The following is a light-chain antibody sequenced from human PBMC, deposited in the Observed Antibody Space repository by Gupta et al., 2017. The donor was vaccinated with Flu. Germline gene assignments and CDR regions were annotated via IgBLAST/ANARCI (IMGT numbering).Light chain of an antibody. V-gene: IGLV10-54*04. CDR1: SYNVGNQG. J-gene: IGLJ2*01. CDR3: SAWDSNLYGVI. CDR2: SNN. Sequence: ASLAQPPSLSKGLVQTATLTCTGNSYNVGNQGAAWLQHRQGHPPRLLAYSNNRRPAGIPDRFSESRSGDTASLTISGLQAEDEADYYCSAWDSNLYGVIFGGRTTLTVV.